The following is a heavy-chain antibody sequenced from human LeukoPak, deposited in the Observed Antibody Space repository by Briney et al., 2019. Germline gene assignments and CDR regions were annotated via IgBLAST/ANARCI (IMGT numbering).Heavy chain of an antibody. D-gene: IGHD3-22*01. V-gene: IGHV3-15*01. J-gene: IGHJ4*02. CDR1: GFTFSNAW. CDR3: GYSSGTYYDY. CDR2: IKSKTDGETT. Sequence: GGSLRLSCAASGFTFSNAWMSWVRQAPGKGLEWVGRIKSKTDGETTDYVAPVKGRFTISRDDSKNTWSLQMNSLKTEDTAVYYCGYSSGTYYDYWGQGTLVTVSS.